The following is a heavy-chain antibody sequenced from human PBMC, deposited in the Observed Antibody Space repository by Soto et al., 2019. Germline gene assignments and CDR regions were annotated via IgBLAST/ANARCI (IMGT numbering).Heavy chain of an antibody. CDR3: ARADYYDSSGYYCGN. J-gene: IGHJ4*02. CDR1: GFTFRSHW. D-gene: IGHD3-22*01. Sequence: GGSLRLSCAASGFTFRSHWMSWVRQAPGKGLEWVANIKQDGSEKYYVDSVKGRVTISRDNAKNSLYLQMNSLRAEDTAVYYCARADYYDSSGYYCGNWGQGTLVNVSS. CDR2: IKQDGSEK. V-gene: IGHV3-7*04.